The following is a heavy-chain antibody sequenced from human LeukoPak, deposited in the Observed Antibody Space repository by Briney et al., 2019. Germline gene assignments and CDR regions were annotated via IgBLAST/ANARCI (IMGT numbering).Heavy chain of an antibody. J-gene: IGHJ5*02. D-gene: IGHD2-2*01. CDR3: AKEGGIRCYFCWFDP. Sequence: AGGSLRLSCAASGFPFSTYAMSWVRQAPGKGPEWVSAISGRGDDTYYADSVRGRFTISRDNSKNTLYLQMNSLRAEDTAVYYCAKEGGIRCYFCWFDPWGQGTLVTVSS. CDR1: GFPFSTYA. CDR2: ISGRGDDT. V-gene: IGHV3-23*01.